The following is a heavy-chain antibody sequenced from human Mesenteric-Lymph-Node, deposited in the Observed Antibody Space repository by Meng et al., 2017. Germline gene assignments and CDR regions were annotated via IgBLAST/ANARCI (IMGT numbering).Heavy chain of an antibody. CDR2: INPSGDT. CDR3: ARRGSRNGWSVDY. Sequence: HVQLQEWGAGLLKPSGTLSRTCGVYGGSLSDYHWNWIRQPPGKGLEWIGQINPSGDTNYSPSLKSRVTISVDTSKNQFSLKLNSVTAADTAVYYCARRGSRNGWSVDYWGQGTLVTVSS. V-gene: IGHV4-34*01. J-gene: IGHJ4*02. D-gene: IGHD2-15*01. CDR1: GGSLSDYH.